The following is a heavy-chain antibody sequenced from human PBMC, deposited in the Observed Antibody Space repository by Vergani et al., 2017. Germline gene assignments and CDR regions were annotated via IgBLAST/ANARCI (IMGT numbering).Heavy chain of an antibody. CDR1: GGTFSSYA. Sequence: QVQLVQSGAEVKKPGSSVKVSCKASGGTFSSYAISWVRQAPGQGLEWMGRIIPILGIANYAQKFQGRVTITADNSTVTAYMELSSLRSEDTAVYYCASEERXYYYGSGSPYDYYDGMDVWGQGTTVTVSS. D-gene: IGHD3-10*01. CDR3: ASEERXYYYGSGSPYDYYDGMDV. V-gene: IGHV1-69*04. CDR2: IIPILGIA. J-gene: IGHJ6*02.